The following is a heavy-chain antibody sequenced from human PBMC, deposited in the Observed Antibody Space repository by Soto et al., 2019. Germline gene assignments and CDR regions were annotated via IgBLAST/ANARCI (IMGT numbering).Heavy chain of an antibody. Sequence: EVQLLESGGGLVQPGGSLRLSCAASGFTFSSYAMSWVRQAPGKGLEWVSAISGSGGSTYYADSVKGRFTISRDNSKNTLYLQMNSLRAEDSAVYYCAKAPYSSGYYYSWGQGTLVTVSS. CDR1: GFTFSSYA. J-gene: IGHJ4*02. V-gene: IGHV3-23*01. D-gene: IGHD3-22*01. CDR3: AKAPYSSGYYYS. CDR2: ISGSGGST.